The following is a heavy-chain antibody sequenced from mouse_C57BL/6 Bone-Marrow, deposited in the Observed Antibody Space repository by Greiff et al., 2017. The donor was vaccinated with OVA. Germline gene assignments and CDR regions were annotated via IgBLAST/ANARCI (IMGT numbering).Heavy chain of an antibody. Sequence: QVQLQQPGAELVKPGASVKLSCKASGYTFTSYWMHWVKQRPGRGLEWIGRIDPNSGGTKYNEKFKSKATLTVDKPSSTAYMKLSSLTSEDSAADDCARSPGSSPCYFDYWGQGTTLTVSS. CDR2: IDPNSGGT. J-gene: IGHJ2*01. CDR3: ARSPGSSPCYFDY. CDR1: GYTFTSYW. V-gene: IGHV1-72*01. D-gene: IGHD1-1*01.